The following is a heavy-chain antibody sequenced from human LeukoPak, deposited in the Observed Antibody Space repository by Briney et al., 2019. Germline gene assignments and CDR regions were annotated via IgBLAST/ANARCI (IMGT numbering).Heavy chain of an antibody. CDR2: LSSSGENT. CDR3: AKVSSSSFDS. J-gene: IGHJ4*02. D-gene: IGHD6-6*01. Sequence: GGSLRLSCAASGFTFSSYWMSWVRQAPGKGLEWVSALSSSGENTHYTDSVKGRFTVSRDISKSTLYLQMTSLRAEDTAVYYCAKVSSSSFDSWGQGTLVTVSS. V-gene: IGHV3-23*01. CDR1: GFTFSSYW.